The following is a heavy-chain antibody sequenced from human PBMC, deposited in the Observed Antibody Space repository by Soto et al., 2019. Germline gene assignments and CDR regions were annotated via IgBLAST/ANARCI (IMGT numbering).Heavy chain of an antibody. V-gene: IGHV3-49*03. Sequence: GGSLRLSCTASGFTFGDYAMSWFRQAPGKGLEWVGFIRSKAYGGTTEYAASVKGRFTISRDDSKSIAYLQMNSLKTEDTAVYYCTRDQEIVVVPAAIHDAFDIWGQGTMVTVSS. CDR2: IRSKAYGGTT. CDR3: TRDQEIVVVPAAIHDAFDI. J-gene: IGHJ3*02. D-gene: IGHD2-2*02. CDR1: GFTFGDYA.